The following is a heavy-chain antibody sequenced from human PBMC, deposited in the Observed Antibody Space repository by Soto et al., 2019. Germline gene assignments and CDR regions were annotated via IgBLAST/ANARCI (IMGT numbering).Heavy chain of an antibody. D-gene: IGHD1-26*01. V-gene: IGHV3-64*04. Sequence: GSLRLSCSASGFTFSSYAMHWVRQAPGKGLEYVSAISSNGGSTYYADSLKGRFTISRDNSKNTLYLQMNSLRADDTAVYYCARDVESGSSQYYYYYYGMDVWGQGTTVTVSS. CDR1: GFTFSSYA. J-gene: IGHJ6*02. CDR3: ARDVESGSSQYYYYYYGMDV. CDR2: ISSNGGST.